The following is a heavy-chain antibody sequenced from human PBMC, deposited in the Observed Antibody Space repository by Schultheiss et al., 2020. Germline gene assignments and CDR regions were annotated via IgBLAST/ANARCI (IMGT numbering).Heavy chain of an antibody. D-gene: IGHD5-18*01. CDR1: GFTFSSYA. J-gene: IGHJ2*01. Sequence: SCAASGFTFSSYAMSWVRQAPGKGLEWVSAISGSGGSTYYADSVKGRFTISRDNSKNTLYLQMNSLRAEDTAVYYCAKGRGYSYGPRGWYFDLWGRGTLVTVSS. CDR2: ISGSGGST. V-gene: IGHV3-23*01. CDR3: AKGRGYSYGPRGWYFDL.